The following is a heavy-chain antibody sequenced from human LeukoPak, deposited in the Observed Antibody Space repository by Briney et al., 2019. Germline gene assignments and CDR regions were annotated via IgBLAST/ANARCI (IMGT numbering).Heavy chain of an antibody. J-gene: IGHJ4*02. D-gene: IGHD5-18*01. CDR2: IYYSGNT. CDR3: ARRVTAMVTLDH. CDR1: GDSISSYY. Sequence: SETLSLTCTVSGDSISSYYWGWIRQPPGKGLEWIGTIYYSGNTYYNPSLKSRVTISVDTSKNQFSLKLNSVTAADTAVYYCARRVTAMVTLDHWGQGTLVTVSS. V-gene: IGHV4-39*01.